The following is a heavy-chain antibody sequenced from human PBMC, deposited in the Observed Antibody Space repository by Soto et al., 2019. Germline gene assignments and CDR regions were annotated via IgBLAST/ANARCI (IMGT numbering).Heavy chain of an antibody. Sequence: QVQLVQSGAEVKKPGSSVKVSCKASGGTFSSYTISWVRQAPGQGLEWMGRIIPILGIANYAQKFQGRVTITADKSTSTAYMELSSLRSEDTAVYYCVNTMVRGVNYYYYGMDVWGQGTTVTVSS. J-gene: IGHJ6*02. CDR2: IIPILGIA. D-gene: IGHD3-10*01. V-gene: IGHV1-69*02. CDR1: GGTFSSYT. CDR3: VNTMVRGVNYYYYGMDV.